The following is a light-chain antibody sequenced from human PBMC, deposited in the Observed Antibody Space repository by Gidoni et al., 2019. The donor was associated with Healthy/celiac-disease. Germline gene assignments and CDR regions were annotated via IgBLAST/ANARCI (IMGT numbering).Light chain of an antibody. J-gene: IGLJ1*01. V-gene: IGLV3-1*01. Sequence: FELTQPPSGSGVPGQTASITCSGDKLGDKYACWYQQKPGQSPVLVIYQDSKRPSGIPERFSGSNSGNTATLTISVTQAMDEADYYCQAWDSSTALYVFGTGTKVTVL. CDR1: KLGDKY. CDR2: QDS. CDR3: QAWDSSTALYV.